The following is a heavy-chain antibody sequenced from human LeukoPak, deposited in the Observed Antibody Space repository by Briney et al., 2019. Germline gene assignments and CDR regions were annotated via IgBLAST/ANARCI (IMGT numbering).Heavy chain of an antibody. V-gene: IGHV4-59*08. CDR1: GASISSYY. CDR2: ISYSGST. Sequence: SETLSLTCTVSGASISSYYWSWSRQPPGKGLEWIGYISYSGSTNYNPSLKSRVTISADTSKNQVSLTLSSVTAADTAVYYCARHPELYFFDYWGQGTLVTVSS. D-gene: IGHD3-10*01. J-gene: IGHJ4*02. CDR3: ARHPELYFFDY.